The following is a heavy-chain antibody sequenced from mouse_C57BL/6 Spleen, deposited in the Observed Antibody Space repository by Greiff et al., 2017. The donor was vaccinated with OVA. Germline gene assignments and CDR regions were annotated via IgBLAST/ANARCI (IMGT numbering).Heavy chain of an antibody. J-gene: IGHJ4*01. D-gene: IGHD1-1*01. Sequence: QVQLQQSGPELVKPGASVKISCKASGYAFSSSWMNWVKQRPGKGLEWIGRIYPGDGDTNYNGKFKGKATLTADKSSSTAYMQLSSLTSEDSAVYFCARQGVNTAVASYAMDYWGQGTSVTVSS. CDR3: ARQGVNTAVASYAMDY. CDR1: GYAFSSSW. V-gene: IGHV1-82*01. CDR2: IYPGDGDT.